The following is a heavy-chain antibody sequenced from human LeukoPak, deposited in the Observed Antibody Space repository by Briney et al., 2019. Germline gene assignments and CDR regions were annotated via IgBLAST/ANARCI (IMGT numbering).Heavy chain of an antibody. CDR3: ARLLRGNEQPHT. Sequence: SETLSLTCTVSGGSISSYYWSWIRQPPGKGLEWIGEINHSGSTNYNPSLKSRVTISVDTSKNQFSLKLSSVTAADTAVYYCARLLRGNEQPHTWGQGTLVTVSS. D-gene: IGHD1-1*01. V-gene: IGHV4-34*01. CDR1: GGSISSYY. J-gene: IGHJ5*02. CDR2: INHSGST.